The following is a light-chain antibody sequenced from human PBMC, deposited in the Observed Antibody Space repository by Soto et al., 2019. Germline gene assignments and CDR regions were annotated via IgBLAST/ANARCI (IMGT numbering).Light chain of an antibody. V-gene: IGKV3-20*01. CDR3: QQYGSSPPT. J-gene: IGKJ1*01. Sequence: ETVLTQSPGTLSVSPGERATLSCRASQSVSSSYLAWYQQKPGQAPRLLIFGPSSRATGVPDRFSGSGSATDFTLTISRLEPEDFAVYFCQQYGSSPPTFGQGTKVDIK. CDR2: GPS. CDR1: QSVSSSY.